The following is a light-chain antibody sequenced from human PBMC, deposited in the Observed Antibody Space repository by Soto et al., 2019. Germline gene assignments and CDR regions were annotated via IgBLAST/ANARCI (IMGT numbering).Light chain of an antibody. CDR1: QSISSY. Sequence: DIQMTQSPSSLSASVGDRVTITCRASQSISSYLNWYQQKPGKAPNLLIYIASTLQSGVPSRFSGSGSGTDFTLTISSLQPEDVATYYCQQTYSTPLTFGGGTKVDI. CDR2: IAS. J-gene: IGKJ4*01. V-gene: IGKV1-39*01. CDR3: QQTYSTPLT.